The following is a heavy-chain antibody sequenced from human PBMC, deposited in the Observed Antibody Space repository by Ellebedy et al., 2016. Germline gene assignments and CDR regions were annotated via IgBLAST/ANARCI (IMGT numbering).Heavy chain of an antibody. CDR1: GFTFSSYA. D-gene: IGHD6-19*01. Sequence: GESLKISXAASGFTFSSYAMHWVRQAPGKGLEWVAVISYDGSNKYYADSVKGRFTISRDNSKNTLYLQMNSLRAEDTAVYYCARELAGNDYWGQGTLVTVSS. V-gene: IGHV3-30-3*01. J-gene: IGHJ4*02. CDR2: ISYDGSNK. CDR3: ARELAGNDY.